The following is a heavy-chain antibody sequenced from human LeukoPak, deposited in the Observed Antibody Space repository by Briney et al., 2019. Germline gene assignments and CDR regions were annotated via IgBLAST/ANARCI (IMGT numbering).Heavy chain of an antibody. Sequence: GGSLRLSCAASGFTFSSYSMNWVRQAPGKGLEWVSYISSSSSTIYYADSVKGRFTISRDNAKNSLYLQMNGLRAEDTAVYYCARGNYGDYFDYWGQGTLVTVSS. CDR3: ARGNYGDYFDY. D-gene: IGHD4-17*01. V-gene: IGHV3-48*01. J-gene: IGHJ4*02. CDR2: ISSSSSTI. CDR1: GFTFSSYS.